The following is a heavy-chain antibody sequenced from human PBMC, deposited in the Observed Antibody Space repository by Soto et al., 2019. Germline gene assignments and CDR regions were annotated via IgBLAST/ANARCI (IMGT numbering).Heavy chain of an antibody. V-gene: IGHV3-48*04. J-gene: IGHJ3*02. CDR2: ISSSGSTI. CDR1: GFTFSSYW. Sequence: PGGSLRLSCAASGFTFSSYWMSWVRQAPGKGLEWVSYISSSGSTIYYADSVKGRFTISRDNAKNSLYLQMNSLRAEDTAVYYCARARPICISGNWLSVAIDIRGQGTMV. CDR3: ARARPICISGNWLSVAIDI. D-gene: IGHD1-20*01.